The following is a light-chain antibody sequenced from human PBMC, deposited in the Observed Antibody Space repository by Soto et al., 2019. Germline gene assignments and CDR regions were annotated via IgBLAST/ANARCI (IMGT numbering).Light chain of an antibody. CDR1: QSISSL. J-gene: IGKJ1*01. Sequence: DIQMTQSPSTLSASVGDRVTITCRASQSISSLLAWYKQKPGKAPKLLIYKASSLEGGVPSRFSGSGSGTEFPLTISSMKPDDFATYYCQQYNSYWTFGHGTKVDIK. V-gene: IGKV1-5*03. CDR3: QQYNSYWT. CDR2: KAS.